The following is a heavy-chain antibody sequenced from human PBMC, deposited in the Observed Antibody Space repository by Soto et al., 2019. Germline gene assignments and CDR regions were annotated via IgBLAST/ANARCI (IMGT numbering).Heavy chain of an antibody. CDR2: IYYSGST. J-gene: IGHJ6*02. D-gene: IGHD3-3*01. V-gene: IGHV4-59*01. CDR1: GGSISSYY. CDR3: ARTYDFWSGYSGGYYYYGMDV. Sequence: SETLSLTCTVSGGSISSYYWSWIRQPPGKGLEWIGYIYYSGSTNYNPSLKSRVTISVDTSKNQFSLKLSSVAAADTAVYYCARTYDFWSGYSGGYYYYGMDVWGQGTTVTVSS.